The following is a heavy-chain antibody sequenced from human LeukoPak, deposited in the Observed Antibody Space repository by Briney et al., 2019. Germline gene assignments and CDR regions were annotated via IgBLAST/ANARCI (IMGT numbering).Heavy chain of an antibody. D-gene: IGHD3-10*01. Sequence: SETLSLTCTVSGGSISYYYWNWIRQPPGKGLEWIGYIYYSGSSNYNPSLKSRVSISVDTSKNQFSLRLSSVTAADTAVYYRARGGDYYASGTYYAFDPWGQETLVTVSS. CDR3: ARGGDYYASGTYYAFDP. CDR1: GGSISYYY. J-gene: IGHJ5*02. CDR2: IYYSGSS. V-gene: IGHV4-59*01.